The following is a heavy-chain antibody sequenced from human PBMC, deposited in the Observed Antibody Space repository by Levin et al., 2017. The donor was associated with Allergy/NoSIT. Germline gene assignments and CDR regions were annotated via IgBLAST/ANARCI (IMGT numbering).Heavy chain of an antibody. CDR1: GGSISSSNW. J-gene: IGHJ4*02. V-gene: IGHV4-4*02. CDR2: ISHSGST. CDR3: AREIADSGDTGFDF. Sequence: SETLSLTCGVSGGSISSSNWWSWFRQPPGKGLEWIGEISHSGSTNYKPSLKSRVAISIDKSKNQFSLRLRSVTAADTAVYYCAREIADSGDTGFDFWGQGTPVSVSS. D-gene: IGHD4-17*01.